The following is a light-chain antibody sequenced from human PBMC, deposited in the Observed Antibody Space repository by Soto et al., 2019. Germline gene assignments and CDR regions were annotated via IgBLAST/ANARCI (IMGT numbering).Light chain of an antibody. CDR1: QSISSSY. Sequence: EIVLTQSPGTLSLSPGKRATLSCRASQSISSSYLAWYQQRPGQAPRLLIYGASSRATGIPDRFSGSGSGTEFTLTISRLEAEDFAVYYCQQYGSSSWTFXQGTKVDIK. V-gene: IGKV3-20*01. CDR2: GAS. CDR3: QQYGSSSWT. J-gene: IGKJ1*01.